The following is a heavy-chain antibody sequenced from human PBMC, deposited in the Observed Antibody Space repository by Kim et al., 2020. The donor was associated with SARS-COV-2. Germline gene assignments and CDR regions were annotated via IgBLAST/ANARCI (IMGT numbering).Heavy chain of an antibody. J-gene: IGHJ4*02. D-gene: IGHD3-22*01. Sequence: YADSVKGRFTISSDNSKNTLYLQMNSLRAEGTAVYYCARGLDDSSGYCDYWGQGTLVTVSS. V-gene: IGHV3-33*01. CDR3: ARGLDDSSGYCDY.